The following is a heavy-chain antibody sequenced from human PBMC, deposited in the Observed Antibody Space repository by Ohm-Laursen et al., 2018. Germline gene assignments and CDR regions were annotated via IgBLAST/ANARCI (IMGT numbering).Heavy chain of an antibody. CDR2: IYSGGST. CDR1: GFTVSSNY. Sequence: SLRLSCTAPGFTVSSNYMSWVRQAPGKGLEWVSVIYSGGSTYYADSVKDRFTITRDNSKNTLYLQMNSLRAEDTAVYYCSKVLYSGYDEVDYWGQGTLVTVSS. J-gene: IGHJ4*02. D-gene: IGHD5-12*01. CDR3: SKVLYSGYDEVDY. V-gene: IGHV3-66*01.